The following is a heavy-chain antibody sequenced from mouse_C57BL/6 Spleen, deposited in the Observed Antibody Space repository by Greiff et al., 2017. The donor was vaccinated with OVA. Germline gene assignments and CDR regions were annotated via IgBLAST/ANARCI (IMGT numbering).Heavy chain of an antibody. D-gene: IGHD1-1*01. J-gene: IGHJ1*03. V-gene: IGHV1-26*01. CDR3: ARGITTVVRDWYFDV. Sequence: EVQLQQSGPELVKPGASVKISCKASGYTFTDYYMNWVKQSHGKSLEWIGDINPNNGGTSYNQKFKGKATLTVDKSSSTAYMELRSLTSEDSAVYYCARGITTVVRDWYFDVWGTGTTVTVSS. CDR2: INPNNGGT. CDR1: GYTFTDYY.